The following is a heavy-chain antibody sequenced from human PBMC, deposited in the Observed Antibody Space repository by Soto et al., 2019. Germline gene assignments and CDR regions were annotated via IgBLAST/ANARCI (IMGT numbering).Heavy chain of an antibody. CDR3: ERVNYDLYYYYYYRMDV. V-gene: IGHV1-69*01. J-gene: IGHJ6*02. D-gene: IGHD3-3*01. Sequence: VQLVQSGAEVKKPGFSVKVSCKASGGTFSSYAISWVRQAPGQGLEWMGGIIPIFGTANYAQKFQGRVTVTADESTSTAYMGLSSLRSEDTAVYYCERVNYDLYYYYYYRMDVWGQGTTVTVSS. CDR2: IIPIFGTA. CDR1: GGTFSSYA.